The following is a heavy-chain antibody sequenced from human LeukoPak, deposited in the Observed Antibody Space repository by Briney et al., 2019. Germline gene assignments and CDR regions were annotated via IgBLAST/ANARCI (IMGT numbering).Heavy chain of an antibody. CDR1: GFTFSSYE. CDR3: ARDPTFIVREDY. Sequence: GALRLSCAASGFTFSSYEMNWVRQAPGKGLELVSYISSSGSTIYYADSVKGRFTISRDNAKNSLYLQMNSLRAEDTAVYYCARDPTFIVREDYWGQGTLVTVSS. CDR2: ISSSGSTI. J-gene: IGHJ4*02. V-gene: IGHV3-48*03. D-gene: IGHD2-21*01.